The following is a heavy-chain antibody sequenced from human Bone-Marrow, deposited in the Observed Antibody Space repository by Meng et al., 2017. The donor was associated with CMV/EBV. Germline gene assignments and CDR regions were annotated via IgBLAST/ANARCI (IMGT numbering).Heavy chain of an antibody. Sequence: ASVKVSCKASGYNFNKYFIHWVRQAPGQGLEWIAIFDPSDGSTTYAQKFVARVTMSSDTSTSTVYMELSRLRSEDTAVYYCARDRIVLIPAASPYGMDVWGQGTTVTVSS. D-gene: IGHD2-2*01. CDR1: GYNFNKYF. CDR3: ARDRIVLIPAASPYGMDV. CDR2: FDPSDGST. J-gene: IGHJ6*02. V-gene: IGHV1-46*02.